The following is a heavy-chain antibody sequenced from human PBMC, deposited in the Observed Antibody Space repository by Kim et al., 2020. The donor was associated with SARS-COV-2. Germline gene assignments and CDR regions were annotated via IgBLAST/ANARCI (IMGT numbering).Heavy chain of an antibody. J-gene: IGHJ4*02. V-gene: IGHV3-9*01. Sequence: GGSLRLSCAASGFTFDDYAMHWVRQAPGKGLEWVSGISWNSGSIGYADSVKGRFTISRDNAKNSLYLQMNSLRAEDTALYYCAKTNTNLMVRGVSVFDYCGQGTLVTVSS. CDR2: ISWNSGSI. D-gene: IGHD3-10*01. CDR1: GFTFDDYA. CDR3: AKTNTNLMVRGVSVFDY.